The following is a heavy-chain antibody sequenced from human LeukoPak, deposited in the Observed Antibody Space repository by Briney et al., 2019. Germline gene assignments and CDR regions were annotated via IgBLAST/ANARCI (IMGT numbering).Heavy chain of an antibody. CDR3: AKDSQAGLTDNYGMDV. CDR1: GFTFDDYA. J-gene: IGHJ6*02. CDR2: ISWNSGSI. V-gene: IGHV3-9*01. Sequence: GGSLRLSCAASGFTFDDYAMHWVRQAPGKGLEWVSGISWNSGSIGYADSVKGRFTISRDNAKNSLYLQMNSLRAEDTALYYCAKDSQAGLTDNYGMDVWGQGTTATVSS. D-gene: IGHD3-9*01.